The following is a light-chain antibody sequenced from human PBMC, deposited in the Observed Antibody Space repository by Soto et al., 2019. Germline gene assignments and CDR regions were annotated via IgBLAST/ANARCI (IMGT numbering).Light chain of an antibody. CDR1: SSNIGSNT. V-gene: IGLV1-44*01. J-gene: IGLJ2*01. CDR3: AAWDDSLNGVV. Sequence: QPVLTQPPSASGTPGQRVTISCSGSSSNIGSNTVNWYQQLPGTAPKLLIYSHNQRPSGVPDRFSGSKSGTSASLAISGLQSEDEGDYYCAAWDDSLNGVVFGGGTQLTVL. CDR2: SHN.